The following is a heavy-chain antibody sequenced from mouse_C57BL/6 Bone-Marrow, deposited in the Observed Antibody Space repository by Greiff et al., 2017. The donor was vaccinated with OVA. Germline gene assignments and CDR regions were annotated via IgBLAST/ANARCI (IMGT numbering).Heavy chain of an antibody. D-gene: IGHD1-1*01. J-gene: IGHJ2*01. CDR2: FSPRSGNP. Sequence: QVQLQQSGAELARPGASVTLSCKASGYTFTSYGISWVKQSTGQGLEWIGEFSPRSGNPSYNEKVKGKAKLTADKSSSTAYMELRSLTSEDSAVYFCARGYYGSSYLYYFDYWGQGTTLTVSS. V-gene: IGHV1-81*01. CDR3: ARGYYGSSYLYYFDY. CDR1: GYTFTSYG.